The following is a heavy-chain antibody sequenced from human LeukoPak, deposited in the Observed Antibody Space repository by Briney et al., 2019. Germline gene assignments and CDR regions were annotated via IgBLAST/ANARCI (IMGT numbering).Heavy chain of an antibody. Sequence: PSETLSLTCTVSGASMSSRDYWGRIRQPPGRGLEWLGNIYYSGGTHYNPSLKSRVTMSVDTSKNQLSLKLSSVTAADTAVYFCALDGVNYYGSTGYYYVWGQGTLVTVSS. D-gene: IGHD3-22*01. CDR3: ALDGVNYYGSTGYYYV. CDR1: GASMSSRDY. CDR2: IYYSGGT. J-gene: IGHJ4*02. V-gene: IGHV4-38-2*02.